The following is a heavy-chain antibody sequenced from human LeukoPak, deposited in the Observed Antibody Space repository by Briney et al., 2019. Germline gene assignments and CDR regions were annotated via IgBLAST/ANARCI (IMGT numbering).Heavy chain of an antibody. J-gene: IGHJ4*02. CDR1: GFTFSSYA. CDR3: TTEGWLLSLDY. Sequence: GGSLRLSCAASGFTFSSYAMSWVRQAPGKGLEWVSAISGSGGSTYYAAPVKGRFTISRDDSKNTLYLQMNSLKTEDTAVYYCTTEGWLLSLDYWGQGTLVTVSS. V-gene: IGHV3-23*01. CDR2: ISGSGGST. D-gene: IGHD3-9*01.